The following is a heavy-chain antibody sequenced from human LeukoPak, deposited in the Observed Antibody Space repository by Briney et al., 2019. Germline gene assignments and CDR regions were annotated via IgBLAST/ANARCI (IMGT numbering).Heavy chain of an antibody. V-gene: IGHV4-30-2*01. Sequence: SQTLSLTCAVSGGSISSGGYSWSWIRQPPGKGLEWTGYIYHSGSTYYNPSLKSRVTISVDRSKNQFSLKLSSATAADTAVYYCARTGLNAFDIWGQGTMVTVSS. CDR2: IYHSGST. CDR1: GGSISSGGYS. J-gene: IGHJ3*02. CDR3: ARTGLNAFDI. D-gene: IGHD3-10*01.